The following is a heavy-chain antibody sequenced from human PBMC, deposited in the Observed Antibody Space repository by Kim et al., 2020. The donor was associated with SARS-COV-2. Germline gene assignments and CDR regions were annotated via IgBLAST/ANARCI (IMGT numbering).Heavy chain of an antibody. J-gene: IGHJ6*02. D-gene: IGHD1-1*01. CDR3: ARGGGTGTPDPYFYYDMYV. CDR2: IYYSDYSGST. V-gene: IGHV4-30-4*01. Sequence: SETLSLTCTVSGGSISSGDYYWSWIRQPPGKGLEWIGYIYYSDYSGSTYYNPSLKSRVTISVDTSKNEFSLKLNSVTAADTAVYYCARGGGTGTPDPYFYYDMYVWGQGTTDTGSS. CDR1: GGSISSGDYY.